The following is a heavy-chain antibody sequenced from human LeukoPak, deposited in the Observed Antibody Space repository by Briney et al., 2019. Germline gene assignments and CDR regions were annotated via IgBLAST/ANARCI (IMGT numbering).Heavy chain of an antibody. J-gene: IGHJ6*03. Sequence: GGSLRLSCAASGFTFSIYSMNWVRQAPGKGLEWVSSITSTSIYRYYADSVKGRFTISRDNAKKSLYLQTNSLRAGDTAVYYCAKTTITPPYYMDVWGKGTTVTVSS. CDR1: GFTFSIYS. CDR3: AKTTITPPYYMDV. CDR2: ITSTSIYR. V-gene: IGHV3-21*01. D-gene: IGHD4-11*01.